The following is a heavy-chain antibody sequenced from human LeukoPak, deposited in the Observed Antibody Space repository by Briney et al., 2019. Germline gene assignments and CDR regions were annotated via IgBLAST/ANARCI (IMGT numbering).Heavy chain of an antibody. J-gene: IGHJ4*02. CDR3: AKYDFWSFRYYFDY. D-gene: IGHD3-3*01. V-gene: IGHV3-23*01. Sequence: AGGSLRLSCVASGFTFSSYAMSWVRQAPGKGLEWVSAISGSGGSTYYADSVKGRFTISRDNSKNTLYLQMNSLRAEDTAVYYCAKYDFWSFRYYFDYWGQGTLVTVSS. CDR2: ISGSGGST. CDR1: GFTFSSYA.